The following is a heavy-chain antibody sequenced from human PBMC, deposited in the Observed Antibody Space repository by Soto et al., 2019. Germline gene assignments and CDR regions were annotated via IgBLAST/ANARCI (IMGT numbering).Heavy chain of an antibody. V-gene: IGHV4-39*01. CDR2: IYYSGST. Sequence: QLQLQESGPGLVKPSETLSLTCTVSGGSISRSSYYWGWIRQPPGKGLEWIGSIYYSGSTYYNPSLKSRVTISVDTSKNQFSLKLSSVTAADTAVYCARHDDGGFGLWGQGTLVTVSS. J-gene: IGHJ4*02. CDR3: ARHDDGGFGL. D-gene: IGHD4-17*01. CDR1: GGSISRSSYY.